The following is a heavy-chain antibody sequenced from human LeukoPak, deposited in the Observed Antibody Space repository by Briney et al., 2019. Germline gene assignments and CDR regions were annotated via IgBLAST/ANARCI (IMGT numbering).Heavy chain of an antibody. CDR3: ARENDRYGRIDY. Sequence: SETLSLTFTVSGGSISSYYWSWIRQPPGKGLEWIGYIYYSGSTNYNPSLKNRVTISVDTSKNQFSLRLSSVTAADTAVYYCARENDRYGRIDYWGQGTQVTVSS. J-gene: IGHJ4*02. V-gene: IGHV4-59*01. D-gene: IGHD5-18*01. CDR1: GGSISSYY. CDR2: IYYSGST.